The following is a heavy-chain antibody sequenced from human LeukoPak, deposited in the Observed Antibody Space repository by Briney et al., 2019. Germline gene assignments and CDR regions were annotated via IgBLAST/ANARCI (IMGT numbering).Heavy chain of an antibody. CDR3: ARVGPGYSSSWLYFDY. V-gene: IGHV4-30-4*07. CDR1: GGSISSGGYS. CDR2: IYYSGST. J-gene: IGHJ4*02. D-gene: IGHD6-13*01. Sequence: PSETLSLTCAVSGGSISSGGYSWSWIRQPPGKGLEWIGYIYYSGSTYYNPSLKSRVTISVDMSKNQFSLKLSSVTAADTAVYYCARVGPGYSSSWLYFDYWGQGTLVTVSS.